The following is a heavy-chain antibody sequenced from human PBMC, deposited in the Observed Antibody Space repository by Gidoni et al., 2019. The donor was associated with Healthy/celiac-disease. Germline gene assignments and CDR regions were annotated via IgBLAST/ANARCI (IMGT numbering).Heavy chain of an antibody. Sequence: QLQLQESGPGLVKPSETLSLTCTVSGGSISSSSYYWGWIRQPPGKGLEWIGSIYYSGSTYYNPSLKSRVTISVDTSKNQFSLKLSSVTAADTAVYYCARQIDGYPLYYMDVWGKGTTVTVSS. CDR1: GGSISSSSYY. D-gene: IGHD2-15*01. V-gene: IGHV4-39*01. CDR3: ARQIDGYPLYYMDV. CDR2: IYYSGST. J-gene: IGHJ6*03.